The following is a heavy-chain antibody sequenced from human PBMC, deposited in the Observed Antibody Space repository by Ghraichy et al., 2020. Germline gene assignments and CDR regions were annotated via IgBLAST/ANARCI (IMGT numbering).Heavy chain of an antibody. CDR2: IYYSGST. CDR3: ARVSRAGDFVVVPAAIDGDWFDP. CDR1: GGSISSYY. V-gene: IGHV4-59*01. D-gene: IGHD2-2*01. Sequence: SQTLSLTCTVSGGSISSYYWSWIRQPPGKGLEWIGYIYYSGSTNYNPSLKSRVTISVDTSKNQFSLKLSSVTAADTAVYYCARVSRAGDFVVVPAAIDGDWFDPWGQGTLVTVSS. J-gene: IGHJ5*02.